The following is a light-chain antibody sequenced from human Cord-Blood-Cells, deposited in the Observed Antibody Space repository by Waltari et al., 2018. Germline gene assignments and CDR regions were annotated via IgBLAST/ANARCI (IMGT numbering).Light chain of an antibody. CDR3: FSYAGSSTLV. V-gene: IGLV2-23*01. J-gene: IGLJ3*02. CDR1: SRDVGSYNL. CDR2: AGS. Sequence: QSALTQPASVSGSPGQSLTISCTGTSRDVGSYNLVSWYKQHPGKAPKLIIYAGSKRPSGFSNRFSGSKSGHTASLTISGLQAEDEADYYCFSYAGSSTLVFGGGTKLTVL.